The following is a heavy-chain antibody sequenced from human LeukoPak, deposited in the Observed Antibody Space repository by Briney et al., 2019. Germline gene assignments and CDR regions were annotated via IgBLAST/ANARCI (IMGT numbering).Heavy chain of an antibody. D-gene: IGHD3-22*01. J-gene: IGHJ3*02. V-gene: IGHV3-21*01. CDR1: GFTFSSYS. CDR2: ISSSSSYI. Sequence: GGSLRLSCAASGFTFSSYSMNWVRQAPGKGLEWVSSISSSSSYIYYADSVKGRFTISRDNAKNSLYLQMNSLRAEDTAVYYCARSMRVGDAFDIWGQGTMVTVSS. CDR3: ARSMRVGDAFDI.